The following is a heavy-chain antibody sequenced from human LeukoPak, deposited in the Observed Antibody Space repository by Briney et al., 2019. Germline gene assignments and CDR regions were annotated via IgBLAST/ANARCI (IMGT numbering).Heavy chain of an antibody. CDR3: AKSFGPVIAAAGTGAD. CDR2: ISSSSNYI. CDR1: GFTFSGYT. Sequence: GGSLRLSCAASGFTFSGYTMNWVRQAPGKGLDWVSSISSSSNYIYYADSVKGRFTISRDNSKNTLYLQMNSLRAEDTAVYYCAKSFGPVIAAAGTGADWGQGTLVTVSS. J-gene: IGHJ4*02. V-gene: IGHV3-21*04. D-gene: IGHD6-13*01.